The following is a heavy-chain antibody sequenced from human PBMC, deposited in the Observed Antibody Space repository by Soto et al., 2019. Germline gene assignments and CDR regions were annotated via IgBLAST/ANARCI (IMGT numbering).Heavy chain of an antibody. V-gene: IGHV3-30*18. D-gene: IGHD5-18*01. Sequence: QVQLVESGGGVVQPGRSLRLSCAASGFTFSSYGIHWVRQAPGQGLEWVALISYDGTDKYYADSVKGRFTISRDNSKNTLYLQMSSLGPEDTAVYYCVKERYAQLWLEDYGMDVWGQVTTVTV. CDR2: ISYDGTDK. J-gene: IGHJ6*02. CDR1: GFTFSSYG. CDR3: VKERYAQLWLEDYGMDV.